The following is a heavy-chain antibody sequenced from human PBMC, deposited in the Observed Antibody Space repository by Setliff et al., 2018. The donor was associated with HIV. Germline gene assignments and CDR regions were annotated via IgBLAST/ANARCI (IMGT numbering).Heavy chain of an antibody. V-gene: IGHV4-31*03. CDR2: IYYNGRT. J-gene: IGHJ6*02. CDR1: GGSISSGGYY. CDR3: VRERRRSPLSYGLDV. Sequence: SETLSLTCTVSGGSISSGGYYWNWIRQYPVKGLEWIGPIYYNGRTLFNPALGTRFNMSVETSENQFSLHLNYVTAADTAVYYCVRERRRSPLSYGLDVWGQGTTVTVSS.